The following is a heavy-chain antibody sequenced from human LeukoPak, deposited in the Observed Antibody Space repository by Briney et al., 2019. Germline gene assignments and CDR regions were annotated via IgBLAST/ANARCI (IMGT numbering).Heavy chain of an antibody. D-gene: IGHD3-22*01. CDR3: ARTQYVDYYDSSGYDY. CDR1: GGSISSYY. V-gene: IGHV4-4*07. Sequence: SETLSLTCTVSGGSISSYYWSWIRQPAGKGLEWIGRIYTSGSTNYNPSLKSRVTMSVDTSKNQFSLKLSSVTAADTAVYYCARTQYVDYYDSSGYDYWGQGTLVTVSS. CDR2: IYTSGST. J-gene: IGHJ4*02.